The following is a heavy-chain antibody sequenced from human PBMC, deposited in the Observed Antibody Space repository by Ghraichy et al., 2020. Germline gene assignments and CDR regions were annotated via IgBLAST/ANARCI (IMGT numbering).Heavy chain of an antibody. CDR3: ARAAAGTRYYFDY. V-gene: IGHV1-69*13. J-gene: IGHJ4*02. CDR2: IIPIFGTA. D-gene: IGHD6-13*01. CDR1: GGTFSSYA. Sequence: SVKVSCKASGGTFSSYAISWVRQAPGQGLEWMGGIIPIFGTANYAQKFQGRVTITADESTSTAYMELSSLRSEDTAGYYCARAAAGTRYYFDYWGQGTLVTVSS.